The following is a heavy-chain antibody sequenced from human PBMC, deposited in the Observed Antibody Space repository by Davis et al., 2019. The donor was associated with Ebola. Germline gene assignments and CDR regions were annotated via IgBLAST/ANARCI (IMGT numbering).Heavy chain of an antibody. D-gene: IGHD3-3*01. CDR2: ILSGGST. CDR3: ARDVRFLEWLFDYFDY. CDR1: GFTVSSNY. Sequence: GGSLRLSCAASGFTVSSNYMSWVRQAPGKGLEWVSVILSGGSTYYADSVKGRFTISRDNSKNTLYLQMNSLRAEDTAVYYCARDVRFLEWLFDYFDYWGQGTLVTVSS. J-gene: IGHJ4*02. V-gene: IGHV3-53*01.